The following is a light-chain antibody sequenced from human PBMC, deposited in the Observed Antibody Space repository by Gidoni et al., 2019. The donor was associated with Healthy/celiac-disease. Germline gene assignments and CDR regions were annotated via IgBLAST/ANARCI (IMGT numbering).Light chain of an antibody. CDR3: QQYNSYSRT. CDR2: DAS. J-gene: IGKJ1*01. Sequence: DIQMTQSPSTLSASVGDRVTITCRASQSISSWLAWYQQKPGKAPKLLIYDASSLESGVPSRFSCSVSGTEFTLTIRSLQPDDFATYYCQQYNSYSRTFXQXTKVEIK. V-gene: IGKV1-5*01. CDR1: QSISSW.